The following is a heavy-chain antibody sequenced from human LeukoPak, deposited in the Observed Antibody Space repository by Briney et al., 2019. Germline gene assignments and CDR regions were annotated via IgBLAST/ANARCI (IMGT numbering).Heavy chain of an antibody. CDR3: AKRPYYGDYSE. Sequence: GGSLRLSCAASGFAFSSYAMSWVRQAPGKGLEWVSAISGSGGSTYYADSVKGRFTISRDNSKNTLYLQMNSLRAEDTAVYYCAKRPYYGDYSEWGQGTLVTVSS. CDR1: GFAFSSYA. CDR2: ISGSGGST. J-gene: IGHJ4*02. V-gene: IGHV3-23*01. D-gene: IGHD4-17*01.